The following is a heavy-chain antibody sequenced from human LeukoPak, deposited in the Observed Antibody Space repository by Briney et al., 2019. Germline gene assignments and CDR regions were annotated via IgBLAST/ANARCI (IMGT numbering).Heavy chain of an antibody. CDR3: ASMVTSYFDY. J-gene: IGHJ4*02. CDR2: ISYDGSNK. V-gene: IGHV3-30*04. CDR1: GFTFSSYA. D-gene: IGHD5-18*01. Sequence: GGSLRLSCAASGFTFSSYAMHWVRQAPGKGLEWVAVISYDGSNKYYADSVKGRFTISRDNSKNTLYLQMNSLRAEDTAVYYCASMVTSYFDYWGQGTLVTASS.